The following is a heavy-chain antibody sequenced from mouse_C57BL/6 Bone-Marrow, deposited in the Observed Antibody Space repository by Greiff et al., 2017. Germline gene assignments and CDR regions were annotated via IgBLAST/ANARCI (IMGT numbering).Heavy chain of an antibody. J-gene: IGHJ4*01. D-gene: IGHD2-5*01. V-gene: IGHV1-81*01. Sequence: QVQLQQSGAELARPGASVKLSCKASGYTFTSYGISWVKQRTGQGLEWIGEIYPRSGNTYYNEKFKGKATLTADNSSSTAYMELRSLTSEDSAVYFCSRSNYPYYAMDYWGQGTSVTVSS. CDR1: GYTFTSYG. CDR3: SRSNYPYYAMDY. CDR2: IYPRSGNT.